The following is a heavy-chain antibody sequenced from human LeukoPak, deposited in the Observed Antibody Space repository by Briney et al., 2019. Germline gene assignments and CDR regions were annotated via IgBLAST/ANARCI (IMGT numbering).Heavy chain of an antibody. D-gene: IGHD3-3*01. V-gene: IGHV1-2*02. Sequence: ASVKVSCKASGYTFTGYYMHWVLQAPGQGLEWMGWINPNSGGTNYAQKFQGRGTMTRDTSISTAYMELSRLRSDDTAVYYCAKVEDFWSGYYFDYWGQGTLVTVSS. CDR1: GYTFTGYY. CDR2: INPNSGGT. CDR3: AKVEDFWSGYYFDY. J-gene: IGHJ4*02.